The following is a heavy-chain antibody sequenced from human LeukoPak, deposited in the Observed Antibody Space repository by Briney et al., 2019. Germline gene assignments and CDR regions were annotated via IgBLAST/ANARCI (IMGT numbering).Heavy chain of an antibody. J-gene: IGHJ4*02. CDR3: ARDSPNNFWSGYRGFDY. V-gene: IGHV1-18*01. D-gene: IGHD3-3*01. CDR2: ISAYNGNT. Sequence: GASVEVSCKASGGTFSSYAISWVRQAPGQGLEWMGWISAYNGNTNYAQKLQGRVTMTTDTSTSTAYMELRSLRSDDTAVYYCARDSPNNFWSGYRGFDYWGQGTLVTVSS. CDR1: GGTFSSYA.